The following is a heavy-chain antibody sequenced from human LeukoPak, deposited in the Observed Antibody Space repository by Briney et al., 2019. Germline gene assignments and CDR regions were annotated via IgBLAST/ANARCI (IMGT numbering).Heavy chain of an antibody. D-gene: IGHD1-7*01. Sequence: PSETLSLTCTVSGGSISNYYWNWIRQPPGKGLEWIGYVSYSGSTNYNPSLKSRVTISLYTSKNQFSLILNSVTAADTAVYFCAGRWKYRSLDNFYVWGAWGKGPT. V-gene: IGHV4-59*01. CDR2: VSYSGST. J-gene: IGHJ6*04. CDR1: GGSISNYY. CDR3: AGRWKYRSLDNFYVWGA.